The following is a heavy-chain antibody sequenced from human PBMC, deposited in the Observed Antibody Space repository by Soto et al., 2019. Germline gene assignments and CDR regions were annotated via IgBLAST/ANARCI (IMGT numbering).Heavy chain of an antibody. CDR3: ARDAPGVAPY. CDR1: GGSIIDGQTY. J-gene: IGHJ4*02. CDR2: INYRGTT. D-gene: IGHD2-15*01. Sequence: PSETLSLTCTVSGGSIIDGQTYLNWIRQHPERGLEWLGYINYRGTTNYSPALKSRILISIDTSKNQFSLRLTSVTAADTAVYYCARDAPGVAPYWGQGTLVTVSS. V-gene: IGHV4-31*03.